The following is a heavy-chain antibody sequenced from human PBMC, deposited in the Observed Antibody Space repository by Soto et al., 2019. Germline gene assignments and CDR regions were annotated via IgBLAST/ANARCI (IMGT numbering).Heavy chain of an antibody. J-gene: IGHJ6*02. V-gene: IGHV3-30-3*01. CDR3: ASLLGYCSSTSCQSYYYYYGMDV. D-gene: IGHD2-2*01. CDR1: GFTFSSYA. CDR2: ISYDGSNK. Sequence: PGGSLRLSCAASGFTFSSYAMHWVRQAPGKGLEWVAVISYDGSNKYYADSVKGRFTISRDNSKNTLYLQMNSLRAEDTAVYYCASLLGYCSSTSCQSYYYYYGMDVWGQGTTVTVS.